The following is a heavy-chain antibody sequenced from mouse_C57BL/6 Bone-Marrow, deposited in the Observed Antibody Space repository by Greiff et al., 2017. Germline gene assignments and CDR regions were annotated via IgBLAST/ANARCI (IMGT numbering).Heavy chain of an antibody. Sequence: VQLQQSGAELVKPGASVKLSCKASGYTFTSYWMHWVKQRPGQGLEWIGMIHPNSGSTNYNEKFKSKATLTVDKSSSTAYMQLSNLTSEDSAVYYCARQRWLLLYYFDYWGQGTTLTVAS. CDR3: ARQRWLLLYYFDY. V-gene: IGHV1-64*01. CDR2: IHPNSGST. J-gene: IGHJ2*01. CDR1: GYTFTSYW. D-gene: IGHD2-3*01.